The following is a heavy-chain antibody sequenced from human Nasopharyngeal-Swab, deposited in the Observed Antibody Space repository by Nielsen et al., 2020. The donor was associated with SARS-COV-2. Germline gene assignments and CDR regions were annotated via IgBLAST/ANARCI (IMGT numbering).Heavy chain of an antibody. CDR3: ARDYGIGAYFYYGMDV. Sequence: GGSLRLSCAASGFTFSSYTVNWVRQAPGKGLEWVSSISSSGTYIYYADSVKGRFTISRDNAKNSLYLQMDGLRADDTAVYYCARDYGIGAYFYYGMDVWGQGTTVTVSS. CDR2: ISSSGTYI. J-gene: IGHJ6*02. CDR1: GFTFSSYT. V-gene: IGHV3-21*01. D-gene: IGHD3-10*01.